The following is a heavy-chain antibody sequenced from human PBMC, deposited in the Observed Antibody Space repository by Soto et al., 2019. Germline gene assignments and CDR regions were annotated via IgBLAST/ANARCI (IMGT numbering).Heavy chain of an antibody. J-gene: IGHJ5*02. CDR2: INAGNGNT. CDR3: ARDDDYYDSSGINWFDP. Sequence: AASVKVSCKASGYTFTSYAMHWVRQAPGQRLEWMGWINAGNGNTKYSQKFQGRVTITRDTSASTAYMELSSLRSEDTAVYYCARDDDYYDSSGINWFDPWGQGTLVTVSS. V-gene: IGHV1-3*01. CDR1: GYTFTSYA. D-gene: IGHD3-22*01.